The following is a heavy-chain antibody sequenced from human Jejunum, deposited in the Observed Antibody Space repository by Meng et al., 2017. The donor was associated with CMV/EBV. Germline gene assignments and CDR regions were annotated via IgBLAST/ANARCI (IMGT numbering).Heavy chain of an antibody. CDR3: AKAGGIGPAAALNS. V-gene: IGHV3-66*02. CDR1: EFAVSNSY. D-gene: IGHD6-13*01. CDR2: IYSTGGT. Sequence: SEFAVSNSYVSWVRQAPGKGLEWVSVIYSTGGTYYADSVKGRFTISRDNSMRTLYLEMNSLKPEDTAVYYCAKAGGIGPAAALNSWGQGTMVTVSS. J-gene: IGHJ4*02.